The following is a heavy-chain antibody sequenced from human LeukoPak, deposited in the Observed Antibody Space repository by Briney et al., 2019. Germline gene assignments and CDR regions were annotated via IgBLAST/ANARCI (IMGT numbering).Heavy chain of an antibody. CDR3: AREISQSSGWVDAFDI. Sequence: GASVEVSCKASGYTFTSYTMHWVRQAPGQRLEWMGWINAGNGNTKYSQKFQGRVTITRDTSASTAYMELSSLRSEDTAVYYCAREISQSSGWVDAFDIWGQGTMVTVSS. J-gene: IGHJ3*02. V-gene: IGHV1-3*01. D-gene: IGHD6-19*01. CDR1: GYTFTSYT. CDR2: INAGNGNT.